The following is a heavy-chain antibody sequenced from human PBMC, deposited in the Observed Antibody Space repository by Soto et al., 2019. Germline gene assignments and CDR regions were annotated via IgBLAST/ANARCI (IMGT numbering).Heavy chain of an antibody. CDR3: AGEWGSATSCYGLDY. J-gene: IGHJ4*02. CDR2: IIPILGIA. V-gene: IGHV1-69*04. D-gene: IGHD2-2*01. CDR1: GGTFSGYT. Sequence: SVKVSCKASGGTFSGYTISWVRQAPGQGLEWMGRIIPILGIANYAQKFQGRVTMTTDTSTNTAYMELRSLTSDDTAVYYCAGEWGSATSCYGLDYWGQGTLVTVSS.